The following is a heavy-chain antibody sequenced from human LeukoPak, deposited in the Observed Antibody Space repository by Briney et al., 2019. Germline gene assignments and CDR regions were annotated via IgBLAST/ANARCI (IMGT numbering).Heavy chain of an antibody. CDR1: GFTFGDYA. CDR2: IGSRAYAGTT. Sequence: GGSLRLSCTPSGFTFGDYAMSWVRQAPGKGLEWLGFIGSRAYAGTTGYAASVKGRFTISRDDSKSIAYLQMNSLKTEDTAVYYCTQDYYVRLYWGQGTLATVSS. V-gene: IGHV3-49*04. D-gene: IGHD3-22*01. J-gene: IGHJ4*02. CDR3: TQDYYVRLY.